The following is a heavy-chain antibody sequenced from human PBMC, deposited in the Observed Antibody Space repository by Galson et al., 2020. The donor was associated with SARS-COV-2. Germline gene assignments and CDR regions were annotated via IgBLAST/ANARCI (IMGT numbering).Heavy chain of an antibody. V-gene: IGHV3-7*01. D-gene: IGHD5-12*01. Sequence: GGSLRLTCAAPGFTFRRYWLSWVRQAPGKGLEWVATIKQDGSDNYHVDSVKGRFTTSRDNAKNALYLQMNSLRAEGTAVYYGARDGDGYNYGLDAFDIWGQGTIGTVSA. CDR2: IKQDGSDN. J-gene: IGHJ3*02. CDR3: ARDGDGYNYGLDAFDI. CDR1: GFTFRRYW.